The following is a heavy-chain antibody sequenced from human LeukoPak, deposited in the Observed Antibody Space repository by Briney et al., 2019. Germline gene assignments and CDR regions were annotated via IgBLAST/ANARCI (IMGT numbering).Heavy chain of an antibody. J-gene: IGHJ4*02. D-gene: IGHD2-2*01. CDR2: INHSGST. V-gene: IGHV4-34*01. CDR1: GGSFSGYY. CDR3: ARVGPAADFDS. Sequence: SETLSLTCAVYGGSFSGYYWSWIRQPPGKGLEWIGEINHSGSTNYNPSLKSRVTISVDTSKNQFTLKLTSVTAADTAVYYCARVGPAADFDSWGQGTLVTVSS.